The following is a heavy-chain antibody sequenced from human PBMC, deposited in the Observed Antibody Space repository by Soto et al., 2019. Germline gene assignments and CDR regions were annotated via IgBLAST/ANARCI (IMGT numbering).Heavy chain of an antibody. J-gene: IGHJ6*02. CDR2: LSWNSGRI. CDR3: AKDTGDNGISGYYHHYAMDV. D-gene: IGHD3-22*01. V-gene: IGHV3-9*01. CDR1: GITFGSRA. Sequence: EVQLLESGGDLIQPGGSLRLSCVASGITFGSRAMSWVRQAPGEVLEWVSGLSWNSGRIGYADSVKGRFTISRDTAKNSLYLQMNSLRAEDTALYYCAKDTGDNGISGYYHHYAMDVWGQGTTVTVSS.